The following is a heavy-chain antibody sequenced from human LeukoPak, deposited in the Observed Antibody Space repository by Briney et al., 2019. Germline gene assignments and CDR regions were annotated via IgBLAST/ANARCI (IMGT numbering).Heavy chain of an antibody. CDR1: GFTFGNFW. CDR2: MKGDGSLI. Sequence: GGSLRLSCAASGFTFGNFWMSWVRQTPGRGLQWVASMKGDGSLIHYVDSVKGRFTISRDNARNSLYLQMNSLRAEDTALYYCARLFGGVTTFDFWGQGALVTVSS. D-gene: IGHD2-8*02. J-gene: IGHJ4*02. V-gene: IGHV3-7*01. CDR3: ARLFGGVTTFDF.